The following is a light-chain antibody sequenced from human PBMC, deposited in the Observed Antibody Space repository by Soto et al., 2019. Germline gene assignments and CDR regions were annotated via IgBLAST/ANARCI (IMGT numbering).Light chain of an antibody. J-gene: IGLJ1*01. CDR3: SSYTGSSYV. CDR2: EVT. CDR1: GSGVGDYNY. Sequence: QSALTQPPSASGSPGQSVTISCTGTGSGVGDYNYVSWYQQHPGKAPKLMIYEVTKRPSGGPDRFSGSKSGNTASLTVSGLQAEDEANYYCSSYTGSSYVFGTGTKVTVL. V-gene: IGLV2-8*01.